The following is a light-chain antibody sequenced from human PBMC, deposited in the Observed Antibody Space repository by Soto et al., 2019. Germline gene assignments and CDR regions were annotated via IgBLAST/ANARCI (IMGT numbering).Light chain of an antibody. CDR3: HQYGSSPST. CDR1: QSVSGTS. J-gene: IGKJ1*01. V-gene: IGKV3-20*01. Sequence: DIVLSQSPGTLSLSPGERATLSCRASQSVSGTSLAWYQQKPGQAPSLLIYGASSRATGIPERFSGSGSGTDFTLTISRLEPEDFAVYYCHQYGSSPSTFGQGTKVDIK. CDR2: GAS.